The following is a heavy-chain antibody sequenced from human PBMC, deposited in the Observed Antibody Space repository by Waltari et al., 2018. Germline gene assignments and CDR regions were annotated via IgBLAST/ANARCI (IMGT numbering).Heavy chain of an antibody. Sequence: VHLVQSGDEVKEPGASVKVSCKASGHTFSGDYIHWVRQAPGQGLEWMGRISPNRGTTNYAQKFQGRVTMTRDTSISTAYMEVNRLRSDDTAVYYCARHESAHYGGFDSWGRGTLVTVSA. CDR1: GHTFSGDY. J-gene: IGHJ4*02. CDR3: ARHESAHYGGFDS. V-gene: IGHV1-2*06. D-gene: IGHD4-17*01. CDR2: ISPNRGTT.